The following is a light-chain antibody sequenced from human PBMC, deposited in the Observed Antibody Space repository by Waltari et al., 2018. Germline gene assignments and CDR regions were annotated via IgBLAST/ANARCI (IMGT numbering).Light chain of an antibody. CDR1: AVPRNS. V-gene: IGLV3-10*01. Sequence: SYELTQPPSVSVSPGQTAMIPCSGHAVPRNSVYWLQQRAGQAPVMVIYEDNKRPSGIPERFSGSSSGTMATMTITGAQVEDEADYYCYSTDSSGDDRVFGGGTRLTVL. J-gene: IGLJ3*02. CDR3: YSTDSSGDDRV. CDR2: EDN.